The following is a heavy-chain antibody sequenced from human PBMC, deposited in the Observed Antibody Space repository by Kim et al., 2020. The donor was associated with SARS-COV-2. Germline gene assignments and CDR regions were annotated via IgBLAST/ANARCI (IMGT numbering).Heavy chain of an antibody. CDR1: GYTFTSYA. Sequence: ASVKVSCKASGYTFTSYAMHWVRQAPGQRLEWMGWINAGNGNTKYSQKFQGRVTITRDTSASTAYMELSSLRSEDTAVYYCARESVGYSGYDEFDYWGQGTLVTVSS. D-gene: IGHD5-12*01. CDR3: ARESVGYSGYDEFDY. CDR2: INAGNGNT. J-gene: IGHJ4*02. V-gene: IGHV1-3*01.